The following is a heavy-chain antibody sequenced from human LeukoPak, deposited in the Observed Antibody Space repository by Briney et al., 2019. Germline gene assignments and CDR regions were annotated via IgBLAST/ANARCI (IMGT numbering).Heavy chain of an antibody. Sequence: SETLSLTCAVSGYSISSGYYWGWIRQPPGKGLEWIGSIYHSGSTYYNPSLKSRVTISVDTSKNQFSLKLSSVTAADTAVYYCARRGTYCGGDCPYYFDYWGQGTLVTVS. CDR1: GYSISSGYY. CDR2: IYHSGST. CDR3: ARRGTYCGGDCPYYFDY. D-gene: IGHD2-21*01. J-gene: IGHJ4*02. V-gene: IGHV4-38-2*01.